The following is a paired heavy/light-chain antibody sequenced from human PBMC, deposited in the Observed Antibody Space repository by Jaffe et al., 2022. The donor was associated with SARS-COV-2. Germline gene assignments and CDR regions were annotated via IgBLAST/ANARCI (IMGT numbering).Heavy chain of an antibody. J-gene: IGHJ4*02. CDR2: IYPGDYDT. V-gene: IGHV5-51*01. CDR1: GYTFTSYW. CDR3: ARGGQRLTSMHDY. D-gene: IGHD2-2*01. Sequence: EVQLVQSGAEVKKPGESLKISCMCSGYTFTSYWIGWVRQMPGKGLEWMGIIYPGDYDTKYSPSFQGQVTISVDKSISIAFLQWSSLKASDTAMYYCARGGQRLTSMHDYWGQGTLVTVSS.
Light chain of an antibody. J-gene: IGLJ3*02. CDR3: AAWDDSLNGV. Sequence: QSVLTQPPSASGTPGQRVTISCSGSSSNIGSNVVNWYQQLPGTAPKLLIYSNNQRPSGVPDRFSGSKSGTSASLAISGLQSEDEADYYCAAWDDSLNGVFGGGTKLTVL. CDR2: SNN. CDR1: SSNIGSNV. V-gene: IGLV1-44*01.